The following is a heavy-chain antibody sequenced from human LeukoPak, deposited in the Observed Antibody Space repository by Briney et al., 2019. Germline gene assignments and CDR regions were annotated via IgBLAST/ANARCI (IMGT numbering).Heavy chain of an antibody. CDR3: ARDQYDILTGYSFDY. CDR2: IIPILGIA. Sequence: SVKVSCKASGGTFSSYAISWVRQAPGQGLEWMGRIIPILGIANYAQKFQGRVTITADKSTSTAYMELSSLRSEDTAVYYCARDQYDILTGYSFDYWGQGTLVTVSS. J-gene: IGHJ4*02. D-gene: IGHD3-9*01. V-gene: IGHV1-69*04. CDR1: GGTFSSYA.